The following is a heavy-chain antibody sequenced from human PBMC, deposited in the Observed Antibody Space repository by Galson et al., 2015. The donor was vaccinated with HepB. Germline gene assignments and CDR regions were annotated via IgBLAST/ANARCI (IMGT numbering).Heavy chain of an antibody. V-gene: IGHV1-18*04. Sequence: SVKVSCKASGYTFTSYGISWVRQAPGQGLEWMGWISAYNGNTNYAQKLQGRVTMTTDTSTSTAYMELRSLRSDDTAVYYCARDLVNPYCSSTSCYEETLDYWGQGTLVTVSS. J-gene: IGHJ4*02. D-gene: IGHD2-2*01. CDR1: GYTFTSYG. CDR2: ISAYNGNT. CDR3: ARDLVNPYCSSTSCYEETLDY.